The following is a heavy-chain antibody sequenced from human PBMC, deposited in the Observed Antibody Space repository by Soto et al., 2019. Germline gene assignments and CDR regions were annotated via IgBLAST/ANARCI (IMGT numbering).Heavy chain of an antibody. CDR1: GGSLKSGGYY. Sequence: SETLSLTCTVSGGSLKSGGYYWSWIRQHPGRGLEWIGYIYYSGSTYYNPSLKSRVTISVDTSKNQFSLKLSSVTATDTAVYYCARAYQVVNDVWGQGTTVTVAS. CDR2: IYYSGST. CDR3: ARAYQVVNDV. D-gene: IGHD2-2*01. J-gene: IGHJ6*02. V-gene: IGHV4-30-4*08.